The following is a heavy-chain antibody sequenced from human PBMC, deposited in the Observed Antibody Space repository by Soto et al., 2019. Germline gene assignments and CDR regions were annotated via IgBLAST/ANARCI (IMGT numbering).Heavy chain of an antibody. J-gene: IGHJ6*02. Sequence: PSETLSLTCTVSGGSISSSSYYWGWIRQPPWKGLEWIGSIYYSGSTYYNPSLKSRVTISVDTSKNQFSLKLSSVTAADTAVYYCARDVTGDYYYGMDVWGQGXTVTVYS. CDR3: ARDVTGDYYYGMDV. CDR2: IYYSGST. CDR1: GGSISSSSYY. V-gene: IGHV4-39*02. D-gene: IGHD4-4*01.